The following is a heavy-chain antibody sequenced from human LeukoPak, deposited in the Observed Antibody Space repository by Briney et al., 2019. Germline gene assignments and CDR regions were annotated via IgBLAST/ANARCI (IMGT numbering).Heavy chain of an antibody. Sequence: ASVKVSCKASGYTFTSYAMHWVRQAPGQRLEWMGWINAGNGNTKYSQKFQGRVTITRDTSASTAYMELSSLRSEDTAVYYCARSLYYNDSSGYYGGYYFDYWGQGTLVTVSS. CDR2: INAGNGNT. J-gene: IGHJ4*02. CDR1: GYTFTSYA. V-gene: IGHV1-3*01. D-gene: IGHD3-22*01. CDR3: ARSLYYNDSSGYYGGYYFDY.